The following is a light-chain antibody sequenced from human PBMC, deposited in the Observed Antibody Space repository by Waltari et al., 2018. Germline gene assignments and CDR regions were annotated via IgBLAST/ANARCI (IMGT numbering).Light chain of an antibody. CDR1: QNIGRW. CDR2: QAS. CDR3: QQYNNYWT. Sequence: DIQMTQSPSTLSASVGDRVTITCRASQNIGRWLAWYQQKPGKAPKILIYQASSLESGVPSRFSGNGAGTEFTFTISSLQTDDFATYYCQQYNNYWTFGQGTKVEIK. V-gene: IGKV1-5*03. J-gene: IGKJ1*01.